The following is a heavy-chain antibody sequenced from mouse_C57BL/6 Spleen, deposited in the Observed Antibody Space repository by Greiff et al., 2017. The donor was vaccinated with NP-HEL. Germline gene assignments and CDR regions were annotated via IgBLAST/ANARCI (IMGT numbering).Heavy chain of an antibody. Sequence: QVQLQQSGAELARPGASVKMSCKASGYTFTSYTMHWVKQRPGQGLEWIGYINPSSGYTKYNQKFKDKATLTADKSSSTAYMQLSSLTSEDSAVYYCARSPLITTVVGDYWGQGTTLTVSS. CDR3: ARSPLITTVVGDY. CDR2: INPSSGYT. CDR1: GYTFTSYT. J-gene: IGHJ2*01. V-gene: IGHV1-4*01. D-gene: IGHD1-1*01.